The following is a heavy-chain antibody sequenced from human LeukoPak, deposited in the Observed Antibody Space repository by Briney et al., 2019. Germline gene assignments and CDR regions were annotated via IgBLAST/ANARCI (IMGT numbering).Heavy chain of an antibody. CDR3: ARGDSSGYHDY. Sequence: TGGSLRLSCAASGFTFSSYAMHWVRQAPGKGLEWVAVISYDGSNKYYADSVKGRFTISRDNSKNTLYLQMNSLRAEDTAVYYCARGDSSGYHDYWGQGTLVTVSS. V-gene: IGHV3-30*04. CDR2: ISYDGSNK. D-gene: IGHD3-22*01. CDR1: GFTFSSYA. J-gene: IGHJ4*02.